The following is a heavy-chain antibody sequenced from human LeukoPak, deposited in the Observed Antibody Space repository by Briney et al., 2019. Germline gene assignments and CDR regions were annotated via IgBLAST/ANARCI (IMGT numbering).Heavy chain of an antibody. CDR3: ARDPGILINAFDI. V-gene: IGHV3-66*01. J-gene: IGHJ3*02. D-gene: IGHD3-10*01. CDR2: IYSGGST. Sequence: GGSLRLSCAASGFTVSSNYMSWVRQAPGKGLEWVSVIYSGGSTYYADSVKGRFTISRDNSKNTLYLQMNSLRAEDTAVYYCARDPGILINAFDIWGQGTMVTVSS. CDR1: GFTVSSNY.